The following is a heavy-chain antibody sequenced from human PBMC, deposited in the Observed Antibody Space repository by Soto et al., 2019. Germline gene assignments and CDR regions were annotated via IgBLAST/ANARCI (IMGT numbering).Heavy chain of an antibody. V-gene: IGHV1-69*13. Sequence: SVNGSCKSSGGTFSTHSIIWGRQAPGHGLEWMGGIIPISGTTYYTQKFQGRVTITADEPTSTAFMELSSLKSEDTAVFYCARGYCSGGNCYSGMDVWGQGTMVTVSS. D-gene: IGHD2-15*01. CDR1: GGTFSTHS. CDR3: ARGYCSGGNCYSGMDV. CDR2: IIPISGTT. J-gene: IGHJ6*02.